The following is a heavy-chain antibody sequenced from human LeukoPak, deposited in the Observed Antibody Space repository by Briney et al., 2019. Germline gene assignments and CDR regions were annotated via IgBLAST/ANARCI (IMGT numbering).Heavy chain of an antibody. D-gene: IGHD3-3*01. V-gene: IGHV4-59*01. CDR2: IYYSGST. J-gene: IGHJ4*02. CDR3: ARGYDFWSGYYLGY. Sequence: PSETLSLTCTVSGGSISGYYWSWVRQPPGKGLEWIGYIYYSGSTNYTPSLKRRATISVDTSKNQFSLKLSSVTAADTAVYYCARGYDFWSGYYLGYWGQGTLVTVSS. CDR1: GGSISGYY.